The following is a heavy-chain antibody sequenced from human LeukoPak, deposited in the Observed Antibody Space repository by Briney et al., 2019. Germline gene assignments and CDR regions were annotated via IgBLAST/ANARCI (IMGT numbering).Heavy chain of an antibody. CDR1: GFRFSDFG. CDR3: AKGDIYKPLYFDN. V-gene: IGHV3-33*06. CDR2: IWYDRSKK. Sequence: GGSLRLSCAASGFRFSDFGMHWVRQAPGKGLEWVAVIWYDRSKKFYADSVEGRFTISSDNSKNTLFLQMNSLRDEDTAVYYCAKGDIYKPLYFDNWGQGSLVTVTA. D-gene: IGHD2-15*01. J-gene: IGHJ4*02.